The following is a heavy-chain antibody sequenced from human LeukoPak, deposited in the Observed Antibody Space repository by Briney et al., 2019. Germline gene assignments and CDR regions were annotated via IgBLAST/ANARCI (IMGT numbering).Heavy chain of an antibody. V-gene: IGHV1-2*02. CDR1: GYTLTGYY. CDR3: ANLGYCSSTSCYYYYGMDV. J-gene: IGHJ6*02. Sequence: ASVKVSCKASGYTLTGYYMHWVRQAPGQGLEWMGWINPNSGGTNYARKFQGRVTMTRDTSISTAYMELSRLRSDDTAVYYCANLGYCSSTSCYYYYGMDVWGQGTTVTVSS. D-gene: IGHD2-2*01. CDR2: INPNSGGT.